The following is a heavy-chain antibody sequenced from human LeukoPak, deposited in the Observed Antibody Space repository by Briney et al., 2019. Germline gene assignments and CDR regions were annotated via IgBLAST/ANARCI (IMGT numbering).Heavy chain of an antibody. D-gene: IGHD6-13*01. Sequence: SETLSLTCTVSGGSISSYYWSWIRQPPGKGLEWIGYIYYSGSTYYNPSLKSRVTISVDTSKNQFSLKLSSVTAEDTAVYYCAGRGPGIAAAVFYWYFDLWGRGTLVTVSS. V-gene: IGHV4-59*04. CDR3: AGRGPGIAAAVFYWYFDL. CDR1: GGSISSYY. J-gene: IGHJ2*01. CDR2: IYYSGST.